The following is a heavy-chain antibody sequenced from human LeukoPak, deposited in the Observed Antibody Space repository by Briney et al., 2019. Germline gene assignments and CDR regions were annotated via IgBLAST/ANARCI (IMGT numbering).Heavy chain of an antibody. CDR1: GFRFYDYS. D-gene: IGHD2-15*01. J-gene: IGHJ6*03. CDR2: INWDGAST. Sequence: PGGSLRLSCAASGFRFYDYSMNWVRHVPGKGLEWVAGINWDGASTGYRDSMKGRFTISRDNGKNSLYLQMNSLRVEDTAVYYCGRVHCSTNSCYDYYDYYMDVSGKGTTVTVSS. CDR3: GRVHCSTNSCYDYYDYYMDV. V-gene: IGHV3-20*04.